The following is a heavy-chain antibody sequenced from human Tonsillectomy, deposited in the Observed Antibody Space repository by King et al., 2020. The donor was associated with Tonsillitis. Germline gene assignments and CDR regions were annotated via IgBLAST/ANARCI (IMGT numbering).Heavy chain of an antibody. D-gene: IGHD1-26*01. CDR1: GFTFSSYS. J-gene: IGHJ3*02. CDR2: ISSSSSTR. Sequence: VQLVESGGGLVQPGGSLRLSCAASGFTFSSYSMNWVRQAPGKGLGWLSYISSSSSTRYYADSVKGRFTISRDNAKNSLYLQMNSLRAEDTAVYYCGRVREWELLEGAFDIWGQGTMVTVSS. CDR3: GRVREWELLEGAFDI. V-gene: IGHV3-48*01.